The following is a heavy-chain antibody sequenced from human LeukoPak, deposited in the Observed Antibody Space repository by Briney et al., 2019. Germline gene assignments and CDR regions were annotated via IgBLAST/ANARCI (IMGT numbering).Heavy chain of an antibody. J-gene: IGHJ4*02. CDR2: IYYSGST. D-gene: IGHD6-6*01. CDR3: ARGDIAARRAFDY. V-gene: IGHV4-59*01. Sequence: SETLSLTCTVSGGSISSYYWSWIRQPPGKGLEWIGYIYYSGSTSYNPSLKSRVTISVDTSKNRFSLKLSSVTAADTAVYYCARGDIAARRAFDYWGQGTLVTVSS. CDR1: GGSISSYY.